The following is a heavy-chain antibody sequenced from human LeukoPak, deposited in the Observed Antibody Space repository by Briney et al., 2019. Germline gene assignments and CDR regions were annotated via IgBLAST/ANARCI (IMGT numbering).Heavy chain of an antibody. D-gene: IGHD2-15*01. CDR3: ARRPGYCSGGSCYDPGFDY. J-gene: IGHJ4*02. CDR2: IYPGDSDT. Sequence: GESLKISCKGSGYSFTSYWIGWVRQMPGKGLGWMGIIYPGDSDTRYSPSFQGQVTISADKSISTAYLQWSSLKASDTAMYYCARRPGYCSGGSCYDPGFDYWGQGTLVTVSS. CDR1: GYSFTSYW. V-gene: IGHV5-51*01.